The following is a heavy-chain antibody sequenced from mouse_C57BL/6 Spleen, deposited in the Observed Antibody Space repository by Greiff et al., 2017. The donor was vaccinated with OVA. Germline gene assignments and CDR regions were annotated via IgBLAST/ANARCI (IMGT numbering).Heavy chain of an antibody. J-gene: IGHJ3*01. D-gene: IGHD1-1*01. CDR1: GYTFTSYW. V-gene: IGHV1-55*01. Sequence: QVQLKQPGAELVKPGASVKMSCKASGYTFTSYWITWVKQRPGQGLEWIGDIYPGSGSTNYNEKFKSKATLTVDTSSSTAYMQLSSLTSEDSAVYYCARDYGSSYRFAYWGQGTLVIVSA. CDR2: IYPGSGST. CDR3: ARDYGSSYRFAY.